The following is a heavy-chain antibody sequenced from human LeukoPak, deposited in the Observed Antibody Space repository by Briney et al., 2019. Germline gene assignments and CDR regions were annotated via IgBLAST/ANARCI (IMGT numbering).Heavy chain of an antibody. V-gene: IGHV3-20*04. CDR1: GFTFDDYG. D-gene: IGHD3-10*01. J-gene: IGHJ3*01. CDR3: ARGWFGESTTDAFDL. Sequence: GGSLRLSCAASGFTFDDYGMSWVRQAPGKGLEWVSGINWNGGSTGYADSVKGRFTISRDNAKNSLYLQMNSLRADDTAVYYCARGWFGESTTDAFDLWGHGTMVTVSS. CDR2: INWNGGST.